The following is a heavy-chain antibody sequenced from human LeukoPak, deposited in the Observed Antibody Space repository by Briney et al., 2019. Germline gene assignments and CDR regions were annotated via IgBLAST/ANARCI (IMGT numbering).Heavy chain of an antibody. J-gene: IGHJ4*02. V-gene: IGHV4-59*01. D-gene: IGHD6-19*01. CDR1: GGSINSYY. CDR3: ASSRSSSGWSLIDY. CDR2: IYYSGST. Sequence: AETLSLTCTVSGGSINSYYWSWIRQPPGKGLEWVGYIYYSGSTNYKPSLKRRVTISVDTSKNQFSLKVSSVTAADTAVYYCASSRSSSGWSLIDYWGQGALVTVSS.